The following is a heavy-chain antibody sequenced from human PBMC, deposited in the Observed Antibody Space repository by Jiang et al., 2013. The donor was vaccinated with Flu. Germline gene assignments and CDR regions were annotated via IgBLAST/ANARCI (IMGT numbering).Heavy chain of an antibody. D-gene: IGHD3-16*02. CDR2: NHSGST. J-gene: IGHJ4*02. Sequence: NHSGSTNYNRPSKSRVTISVDTSKNQFSLKLSSVTAADTAVYYCARGYYQNDYVWGSYRYIYFDYWGQGTLVTVSS. CDR3: ARGYYQNDYVWGSYRYIYFDY. V-gene: IGHV4-34*01.